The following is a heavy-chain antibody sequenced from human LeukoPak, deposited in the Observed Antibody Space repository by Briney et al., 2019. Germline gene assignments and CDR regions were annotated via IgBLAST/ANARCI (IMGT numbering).Heavy chain of an antibody. D-gene: IGHD2-15*01. Sequence: PGGSLRLPCAASGFTVRDHSMTWIRQAPGKGLEWISYIGGSSGYTNYADSVKGRFTISRDNTKNSLFLQMNSLRVEDSAVYYCTRARLTSGRPAQYWGQEKLVTVSS. J-gene: IGHJ4*02. V-gene: IGHV3-11*05. CDR3: TRARLTSGRPAQY. CDR1: GFTVRDHS. CDR2: IGGSSGYT.